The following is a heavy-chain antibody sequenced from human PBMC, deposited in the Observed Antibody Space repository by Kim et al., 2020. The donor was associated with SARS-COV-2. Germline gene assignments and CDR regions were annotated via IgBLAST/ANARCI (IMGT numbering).Heavy chain of an antibody. V-gene: IGHV1-69*06. Sequence: SVTVSCKASGGTFSSYAISWVRQAPGQGLEWMGGIIPIFGTANYAQKFQGRVTITADKSTSTAYMELSSLRSEDTAVYYCARDREYYYGSGSQRGYFDYWGQGTLVTVSS. CDR3: ARDREYYYGSGSQRGYFDY. J-gene: IGHJ4*02. CDR1: GGTFSSYA. CDR2: IIPIFGTA. D-gene: IGHD3-10*01.